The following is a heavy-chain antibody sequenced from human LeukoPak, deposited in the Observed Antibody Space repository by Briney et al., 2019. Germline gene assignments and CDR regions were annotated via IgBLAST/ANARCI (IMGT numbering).Heavy chain of an antibody. Sequence: ASVKVSCKASGYTFTGYYMHWVRQAPVQGLEWMGWINPNSGGTNYAQKFQGRVTMTSDTSTSTVYVELNSLRSEDTAVYFCARVGITAATADYWGQGTLVTVSS. D-gene: IGHD6-25*01. J-gene: IGHJ4*02. CDR3: ARVGITAATADY. V-gene: IGHV1-2*02. CDR2: INPNSGGT. CDR1: GYTFTGYY.